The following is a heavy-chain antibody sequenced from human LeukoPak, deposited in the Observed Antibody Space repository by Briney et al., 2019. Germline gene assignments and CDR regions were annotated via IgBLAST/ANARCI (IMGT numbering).Heavy chain of an antibody. CDR3: AKDGGDIVVVVAATEYCQH. V-gene: IGHV3-23*01. CDR2: ISGSGGST. Sequence: GGSLRLSCAASGFTFSSYAVSWVRQAPGKGLEWVSAISGSGGSTYYADSVKGRFTISRDHSKNTLYLQMNSVRAEDTAVYYCAKDGGDIVVVVAATEYCQHWGQGTLVTVSS. D-gene: IGHD2-15*01. J-gene: IGHJ1*01. CDR1: GFTFSSYA.